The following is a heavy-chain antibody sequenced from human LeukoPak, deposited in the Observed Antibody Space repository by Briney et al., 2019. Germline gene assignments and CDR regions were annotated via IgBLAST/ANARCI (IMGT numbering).Heavy chain of an antibody. V-gene: IGHV3-7*01. D-gene: IGHD6-13*01. CDR3: ARDPDSSSFDY. J-gene: IGHJ4*02. Sequence: GGSLRLSCTASGLNFRTSWMSWVRQSPGKGLEFLANIRYDGTVKNYMDSVKGRFTISRDNPKNSLHLQMDSLRADDTAVYYCARDPDSSSFDYWGQGVLVTVSS. CDR1: GLNFRTSW. CDR2: IRYDGTVK.